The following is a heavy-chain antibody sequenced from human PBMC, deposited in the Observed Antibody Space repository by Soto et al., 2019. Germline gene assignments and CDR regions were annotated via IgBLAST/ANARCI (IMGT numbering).Heavy chain of an antibody. CDR1: GFTFSSYA. V-gene: IGHV3-23*01. Sequence: GGSLRLSCAASGFTFSSYALSWVRQAPGKGLEWVSGLSGNAESTYDADSVRGRFIISRDNSNNTLFLQMNSLRAEDTAVYYCARSHDYNYGGSGGQTDYWGRGTLVTVSS. CDR3: ARSHDYNYGGSGGQTDY. J-gene: IGHJ4*02. D-gene: IGHD4-4*01. CDR2: LSGNAEST.